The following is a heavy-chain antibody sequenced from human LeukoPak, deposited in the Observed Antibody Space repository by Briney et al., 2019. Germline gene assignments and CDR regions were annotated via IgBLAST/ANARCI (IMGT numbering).Heavy chain of an antibody. D-gene: IGHD3-22*01. Sequence: PGGSLRLSCAASGFTFSGYWMHWVRQAPGKGLVWVSRINSDGSSTSYADSVKGRFTISRDNAKNTLYLQMHSLRAEDTAVYYCAMGPYYYDSSGYYYWGQGTLVTVSS. V-gene: IGHV3-74*01. J-gene: IGHJ4*02. CDR1: GFTFSGYW. CDR2: INSDGSST. CDR3: AMGPYYYDSSGYYY.